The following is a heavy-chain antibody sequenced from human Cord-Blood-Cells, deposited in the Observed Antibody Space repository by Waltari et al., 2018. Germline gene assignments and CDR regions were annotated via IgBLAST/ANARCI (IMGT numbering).Heavy chain of an antibody. J-gene: IGHJ6*02. Sequence: QVQLVQSGAEVKKPGSSVKVCCKASGRTFSSSAISWVRQAPGQGLEWMGGIIPIFGTTNYAQKFQGRVTITADESTSTAYMELSSLRSEDTAVYYCARFSDRTAALYYGMDVWGQGTTVTVSS. CDR2: IIPIFGTT. D-gene: IGHD6-13*01. CDR1: GRTFSSSA. CDR3: ARFSDRTAALYYGMDV. V-gene: IGHV1-69*01.